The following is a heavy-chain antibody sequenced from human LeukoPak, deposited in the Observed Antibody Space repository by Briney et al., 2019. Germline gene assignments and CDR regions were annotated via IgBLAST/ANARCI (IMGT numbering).Heavy chain of an antibody. Sequence: GESLKISCKGSGYSFTSYWIGWVRQMPGKGLGGMGIIYPGDSDTRYSPSFQGQVTISADKSISTAYLQWSSLKASDTAMYYCARAKGWELFYFDYWGQGTLVTVSS. V-gene: IGHV5-51*01. CDR1: GYSFTSYW. J-gene: IGHJ4*02. CDR3: ARAKGWELFYFDY. CDR2: IYPGDSDT. D-gene: IGHD1-26*01.